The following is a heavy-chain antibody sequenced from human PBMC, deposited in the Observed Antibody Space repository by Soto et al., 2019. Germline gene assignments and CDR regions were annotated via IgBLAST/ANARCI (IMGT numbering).Heavy chain of an antibody. CDR3: ASESSRWYGVDY. J-gene: IGHJ4*02. Sequence: QVQLVQSGAEVKKPGASVKVSCKASGYTFTSYGISWVRQAPGQGLEWMGWISAYNGNTNYAQKLQGRVTMTTDTSTSTAYRELRRLRSDETAVDYGASESSRWYGVDYWGQGTLVTVSS. CDR1: GYTFTSYG. V-gene: IGHV1-18*01. D-gene: IGHD6-13*01. CDR2: ISAYNGNT.